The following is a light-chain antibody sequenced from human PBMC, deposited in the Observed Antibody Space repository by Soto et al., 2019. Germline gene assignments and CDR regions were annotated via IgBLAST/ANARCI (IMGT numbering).Light chain of an antibody. CDR3: GAWDGSLTGGV. CDR2: ENY. Sequence: QSVLTQPPSVSAAPGQKVTISYSGSSSNIGSYSVSWYQQLAGTAPNLLIYENYERPSGIPDRFSGSKSGTSATLGITGLQTGDEADYYCGAWDGSLTGGVFGGGPKLTVL. J-gene: IGLJ2*01. CDR1: SSNIGSYS. V-gene: IGLV1-51*02.